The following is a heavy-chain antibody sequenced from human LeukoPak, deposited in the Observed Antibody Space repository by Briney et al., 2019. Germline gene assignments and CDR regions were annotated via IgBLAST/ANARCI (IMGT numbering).Heavy chain of an antibody. CDR2: ISAYNGNT. D-gene: IGHD3-22*01. V-gene: IGHV1-18*01. CDR1: GYTFTSYG. CDR3: ARVWGPSSGYYFYYYYMDV. J-gene: IGHJ6*03. Sequence: GASVKVSCKASGYTFTSYGISWVRQAPGQGLEWMGWISAYNGNTNYAQKLQGRVTMTTDTSTSTAYMELRSLRSDDTAVYYCARVWGPSSGYYFYYYYMDVWGKGTTVTVSS.